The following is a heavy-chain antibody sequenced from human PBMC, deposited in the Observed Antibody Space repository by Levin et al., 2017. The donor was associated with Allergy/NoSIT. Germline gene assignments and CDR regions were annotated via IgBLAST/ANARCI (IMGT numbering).Heavy chain of an antibody. CDR1: GFTFSSSA. CDR2: ISTDSEYI. V-gene: IGHV3-23*01. D-gene: IGHD6-13*01. Sequence: ETLSLTCAASGFTFSSSAMSWVRQAPGKGLEWVSAISTDSEYIFYADSVKGRVTISRDNSRNRLYLQMSSLRVEDTAVYYCAKGGLQLGYSFDSWGQGALVTVSS. J-gene: IGHJ4*02. CDR3: AKGGLQLGYSFDS.